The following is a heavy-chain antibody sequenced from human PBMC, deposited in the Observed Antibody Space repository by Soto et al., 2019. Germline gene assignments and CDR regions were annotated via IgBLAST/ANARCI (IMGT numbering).Heavy chain of an antibody. D-gene: IGHD3-10*01. J-gene: IGHJ6*02. CDR3: AGDGPSRSGIYYGMDV. CDR1: GNNFNNYF. CDR2: INSIFRIT. Sequence: QVQLVQSGAEVKKPGSSVKVSCKASGNNFNNYFSSWVRQVPGQGLEWMGGINSIFRITQYRQQFQGRITVTADRSSGTSYMDLSGLGSEETAVYYCAGDGPSRSGIYYGMDVWGQGTTITVSS. V-gene: IGHV1-69*17.